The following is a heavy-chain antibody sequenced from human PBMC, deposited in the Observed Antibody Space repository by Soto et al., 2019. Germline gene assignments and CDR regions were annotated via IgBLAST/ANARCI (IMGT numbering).Heavy chain of an antibody. D-gene: IGHD6-13*01. J-gene: IGHJ5*02. Sequence: GESLKISCNGSGYSFTIDCIGWVRQMPGKGLEWMGIIYPGDSDTRYSPSFQGQVTISADKSISTAYLQWSSLKASDTAMYYCARQPAGAAAVGWFDPWGQGTLVTVSS. CDR3: ARQPAGAAAVGWFDP. CDR1: GYSFTIDC. V-gene: IGHV5-51*01. CDR2: IYPGDSDT.